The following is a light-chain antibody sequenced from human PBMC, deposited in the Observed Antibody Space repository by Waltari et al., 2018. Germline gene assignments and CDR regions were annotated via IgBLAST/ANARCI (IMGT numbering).Light chain of an antibody. CDR1: QSVMYSSNNKDY. CDR2: WAS. J-gene: IGKJ5*01. Sequence: DIVMTQSPDSLAVSLGERAPIRCKSSQSVMYSSNNKDYLAWYQQKPGQPPKLLIYWASTRESGVPDRFSGSGSATNFTLTISSLQAEDVAVYWCQQYITSPVTFGQGTRLEIK. V-gene: IGKV4-1*01. CDR3: QQYITSPVT.